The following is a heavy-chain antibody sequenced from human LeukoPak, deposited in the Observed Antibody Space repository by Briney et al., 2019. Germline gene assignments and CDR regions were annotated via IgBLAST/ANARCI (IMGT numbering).Heavy chain of an antibody. CDR1: GWSFSGYD. J-gene: IGHJ5*02. CDR3: ARVGAPYYDFWSGYYKPTYNWFDP. CDR2: INHSGST. V-gene: IGHV4-34*01. Sequence: SETLSLTCAVYGWSFSGYDWSWIRQPPGKGLEWIGEINHSGSTNYNPSLKSRVTISVDTSKNQFSLKLSSVTAADTAVYYCARVGAPYYDFWSGYYKPTYNWFDPWGQGTLVTVSS. D-gene: IGHD3-3*01.